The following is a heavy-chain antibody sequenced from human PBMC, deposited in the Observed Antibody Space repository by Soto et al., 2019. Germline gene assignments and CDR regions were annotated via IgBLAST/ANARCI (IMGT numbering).Heavy chain of an antibody. CDR3: ARELPHTNYFDY. Sequence: ASVKVSCKASGYTFTTYYMQLVRQAPGQGPEWLAMIDPRSGSTNYAQNIQDRVTVTRDTSTNTVYLELSSLRSEDTALYYCARELPHTNYFDYWGQGTPVTVSS. V-gene: IGHV1-46*01. CDR2: IDPRSGST. D-gene: IGHD2-15*01. CDR1: GYTFTTYY. J-gene: IGHJ4*02.